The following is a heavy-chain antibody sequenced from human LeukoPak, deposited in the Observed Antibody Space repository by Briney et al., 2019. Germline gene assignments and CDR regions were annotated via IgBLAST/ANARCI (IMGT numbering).Heavy chain of an antibody. Sequence: SETLSLTCTVSGGSISSGGYSWSWIRQHPGKGLEWIGYIYYSGSTYYNPSLKSRVTISVDTSKNQFSLKLSSVTAADTAVYYCARVRVTMVRGAMGYFDYWGQGTLVTVSS. D-gene: IGHD3-10*01. V-gene: IGHV4-31*03. CDR1: GGSISSGGYS. CDR2: IYYSGST. CDR3: ARVRVTMVRGAMGYFDY. J-gene: IGHJ4*02.